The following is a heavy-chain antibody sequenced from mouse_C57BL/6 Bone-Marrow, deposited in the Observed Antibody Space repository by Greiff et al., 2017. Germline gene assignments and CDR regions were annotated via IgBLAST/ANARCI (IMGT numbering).Heavy chain of an antibody. CDR1: GYTFTSYW. CDR3: ARGATAPGDFDY. Sequence: QVQLQQPGAELVKPGASVTLSCKASGYTFTSYWMHWVKQRPGQGLEWIGMLHPNSGSPNYNEKFKSKATLTVDTSSSPAYMQLSSLTSEDSAVYYCARGATAPGDFDYWGQGTTRTGSS. J-gene: IGHJ2*01. V-gene: IGHV1-64*01. CDR2: LHPNSGSP. D-gene: IGHD1-2*01.